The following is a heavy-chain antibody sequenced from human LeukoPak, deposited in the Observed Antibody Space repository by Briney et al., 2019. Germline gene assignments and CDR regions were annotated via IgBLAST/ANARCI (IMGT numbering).Heavy chain of an antibody. J-gene: IGHJ6*04. CDR2: IKQDGSEK. Sequence: GGSPRLSCAASGFTFSSYWMSWVRQAPGKGLEWVANIKQDGSEKYYVDSVKGRFTISRDNAKNSLYLQMNSLRAEDTAVYYCARFSVDAYNSLDVWGKGTTVTVSS. V-gene: IGHV3-7*01. CDR1: GFTFSSYW. D-gene: IGHD5-24*01. CDR3: ARFSVDAYNSLDV.